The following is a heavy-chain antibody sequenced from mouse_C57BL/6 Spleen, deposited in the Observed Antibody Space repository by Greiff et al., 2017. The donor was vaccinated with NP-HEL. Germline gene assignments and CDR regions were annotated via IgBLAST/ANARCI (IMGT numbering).Heavy chain of an antibody. V-gene: IGHV1-64*01. CDR2: IHPNSGST. J-gene: IGHJ2*01. Sequence: QVQLQQPGAELVKPGASVKLSCKASGYTFTSYLMHWVKQRPGQGLEWIGMIHPNSGSTNYNEKFKSKATLTVDKSSSTAYMQLSSLTSEDSAVYYCARSDNPFYYFDYWGQGTTLTVSS. CDR1: GYTFTSYL. CDR3: ARSDNPFYYFDY. D-gene: IGHD1-3*01.